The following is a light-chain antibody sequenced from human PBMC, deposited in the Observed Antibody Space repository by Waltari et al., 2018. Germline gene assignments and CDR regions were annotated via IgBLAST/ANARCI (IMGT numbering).Light chain of an antibody. Sequence: EIVLTQSPGTLSLSLGERATLSCRASQSVSRALAWYQQKPGQAPRLLIYGASTRATGIPDRFSGSGSGTDLSLTSSRLEPDDFAVYYCQHYVRLPATFGQGTTVEI. CDR3: QHYVRLPAT. CDR1: QSVSRA. V-gene: IGKV3-20*01. CDR2: GAS. J-gene: IGKJ1*01.